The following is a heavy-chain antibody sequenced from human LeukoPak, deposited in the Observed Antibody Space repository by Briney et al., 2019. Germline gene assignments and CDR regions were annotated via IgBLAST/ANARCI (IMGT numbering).Heavy chain of an antibody. V-gene: IGHV4-59*01. J-gene: IGHJ6*03. Sequence: SETLSLTCTVSGGSISSYYWSWIRQPPGKGLEWIGYINYSGSTNYNPSLKSRVTISLDTSKTDTAVYYCAREGAAPMYYYMDVWGKGTTVTVSS. D-gene: IGHD2-2*01. CDR1: GGSISSYY. CDR2: INYSGST. CDR3: DV.